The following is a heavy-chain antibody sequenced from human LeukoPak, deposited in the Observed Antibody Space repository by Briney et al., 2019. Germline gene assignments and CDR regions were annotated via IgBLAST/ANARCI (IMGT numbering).Heavy chain of an antibody. CDR2: ISGSGGST. D-gene: IGHD6-19*01. Sequence: EGSLRLSCAASGFTFSSYAMSWVRQAPGKGLEWVSAISGSGGSTYYADSVKGRFTISRDNSKNTLYLQMNSLRAEDTAVYYCAKVRASIAVAGDFDYWGQGTLVTVSS. CDR1: GFTFSSYA. J-gene: IGHJ4*02. CDR3: AKVRASIAVAGDFDY. V-gene: IGHV3-23*01.